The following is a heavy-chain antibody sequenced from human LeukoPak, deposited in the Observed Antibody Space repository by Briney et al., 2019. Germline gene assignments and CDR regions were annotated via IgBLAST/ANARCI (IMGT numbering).Heavy chain of an antibody. V-gene: IGHV3-74*01. J-gene: IGHJ5*02. D-gene: IGHD4-17*01. CDR2: INSDGSRI. Sequence: GGSLRLSCAAAGFTFSRYWMHWVRLARGKGLVWVSRINSDGSRISYADSVKGRFTISRDNAKNTLYLQMNSLIAEDTAVYYCARYAEYGDWGGIGPWGQGTLVTVSS. CDR1: GFTFSRYW. CDR3: ARYAEYGDWGGIGP.